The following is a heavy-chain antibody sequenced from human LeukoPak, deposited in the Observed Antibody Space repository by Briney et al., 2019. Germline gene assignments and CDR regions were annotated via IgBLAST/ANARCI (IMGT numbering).Heavy chain of an antibody. CDR1: GYTFTSYG. J-gene: IGHJ4*02. V-gene: IGHV1-2*02. D-gene: IGHD6-19*01. CDR2: INPNSGGT. CDR3: ARAYPRQWLETGFDY. Sequence: ASVKVSCKASGYTFTSYGISWVRQAPGQGLEWMGWINPNSGGTNYAQKFQGRVTMTRDTSISTAYMELSRLRSDDTAVYYCARAYPRQWLETGFDYWGQGTLVTVSS.